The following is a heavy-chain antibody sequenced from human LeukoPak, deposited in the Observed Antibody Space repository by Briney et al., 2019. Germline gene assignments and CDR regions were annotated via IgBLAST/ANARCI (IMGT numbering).Heavy chain of an antibody. Sequence: ASVRVSCKASGYTFTSYGISWVRQAPGQGLEWMGWISAYNGNTNYAQKLQGRVTMTTDTSTSTAYMELRSLRSDDTAVYYCASGAEEYCSGGSCYTAVMDVWGKGTTVTISS. CDR2: ISAYNGNT. J-gene: IGHJ6*04. V-gene: IGHV1-18*01. CDR1: GYTFTSYG. D-gene: IGHD2-15*01. CDR3: ASGAEEYCSGGSCYTAVMDV.